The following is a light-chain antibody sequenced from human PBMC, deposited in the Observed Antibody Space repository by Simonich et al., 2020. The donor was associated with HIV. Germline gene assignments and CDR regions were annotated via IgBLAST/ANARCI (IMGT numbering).Light chain of an antibody. V-gene: IGLV3-10*01. Sequence: SYELTQPPSVSVSPGQTARITCSGDALPRKYAYWYQQKSGQAPVQDIYEDSKRPPGIPERFSGATSGTMATLTISGAQVEDEADYYCYSTDSSGNHRVFGGGTKLTVL. CDR2: EDS. CDR3: YSTDSSGNHRV. J-gene: IGLJ3*02. CDR1: ALPRKY.